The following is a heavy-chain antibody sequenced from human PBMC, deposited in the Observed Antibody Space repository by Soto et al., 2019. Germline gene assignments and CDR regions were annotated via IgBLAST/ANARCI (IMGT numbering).Heavy chain of an antibody. J-gene: IGHJ6*02. V-gene: IGHV1-18*01. Sequence: QVQLVQSGAEVKKPGASVKVSCKASGYTFTSYGISWVRQAPGQGLEWMGWISAYNGNTNYAQKLQGRVTMTTDTSTSTAYMELRSLRSDDTAVFYCARDNTAYGILTGSGAMDVWGQGTTVTVSS. D-gene: IGHD3-9*01. CDR1: GYTFTSYG. CDR3: ARDNTAYGILTGSGAMDV. CDR2: ISAYNGNT.